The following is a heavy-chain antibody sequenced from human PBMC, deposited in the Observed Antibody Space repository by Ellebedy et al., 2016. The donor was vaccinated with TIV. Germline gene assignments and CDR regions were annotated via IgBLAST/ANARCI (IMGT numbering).Heavy chain of an antibody. CDR1: GFTFSSYW. Sequence: GESLKISCAASGFTFSSYWMQWVRQVPGKGLVWVSRINTDDSSTSYADPVKGRFTISRDNAKNTLYLQMTSLRAEDTAVYYCVRELKRDTTVKSRRDFDIWGQGTMVTVSS. J-gene: IGHJ3*02. D-gene: IGHD4-17*01. CDR3: VRELKRDTTVKSRRDFDI. V-gene: IGHV3-74*01. CDR2: INTDDSST.